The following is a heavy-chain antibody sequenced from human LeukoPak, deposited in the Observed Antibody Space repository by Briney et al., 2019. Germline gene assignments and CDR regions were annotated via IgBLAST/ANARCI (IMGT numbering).Heavy chain of an antibody. J-gene: IGHJ4*03. D-gene: IGHD5-24*01. Sequence: PSETLSLTCAVYGGSFSRYYWSWIRQSPGKGLEWIAEIDHRGDINYNPSVKSRVTISVDTSKDQFSLKVRSLSAADTAVYYCARGATISETGYFDFWGQGTLVTVSP. CDR3: ARGATISETGYFDF. CDR1: GGSFSRYY. CDR2: IDHRGDI. V-gene: IGHV4-34*01.